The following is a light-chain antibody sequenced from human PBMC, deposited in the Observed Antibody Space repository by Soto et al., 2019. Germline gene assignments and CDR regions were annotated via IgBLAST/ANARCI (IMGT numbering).Light chain of an antibody. CDR1: QSVTTW. J-gene: IGKJ3*01. Sequence: DIQMTQSPSTLSASVGDRVTITCRASQSVTTWLAWYQQKPGKAPKVLIYKAASLESGVPSRFSGSGSGTDFTLTISSLQPDDFATYYCQQYHTDPFTFGPGTKVNIK. V-gene: IGKV1-5*03. CDR3: QQYHTDPFT. CDR2: KAA.